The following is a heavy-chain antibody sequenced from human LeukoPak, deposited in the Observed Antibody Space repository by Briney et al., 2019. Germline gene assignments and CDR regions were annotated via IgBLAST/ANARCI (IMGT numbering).Heavy chain of an antibody. Sequence: SVKVSCKASGGTFSSYTISWVRQAPGRGLEWMGRIIPILGIANYAQKFQGRATITADKSTSTAYMELSSVRSEDTAVYYCARGPPDGYNSDWFDPWGQGTLVTVSS. CDR2: IIPILGIA. D-gene: IGHD5-24*01. CDR3: ARGPPDGYNSDWFDP. CDR1: GGTFSSYT. J-gene: IGHJ5*02. V-gene: IGHV1-69*02.